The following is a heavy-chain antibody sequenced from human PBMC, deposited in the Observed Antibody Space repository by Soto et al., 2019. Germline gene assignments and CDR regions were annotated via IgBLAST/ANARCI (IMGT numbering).Heavy chain of an antibody. Sequence: QVQLQESGPGLVRPSETLSLTCTVSSDYISSYYWIWIRQSPGKGLEWIGYTDYSGNTNYNPSLKSRVTRSGDTSKNQFSRRLSSVTAADTAVYYCARAVGDPLYYLDYWGQGTLVTVSS. CDR1: SDYISSYY. V-gene: IGHV4-59*08. CDR2: TDYSGNT. CDR3: ARAVGDPLYYLDY. D-gene: IGHD2-21*02. J-gene: IGHJ4*02.